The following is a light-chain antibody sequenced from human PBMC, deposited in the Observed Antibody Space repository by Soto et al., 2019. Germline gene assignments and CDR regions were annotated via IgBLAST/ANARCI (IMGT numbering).Light chain of an antibody. V-gene: IGKV1-9*01. Sequence: IQLTQSPSSLSASVGDRVTITCRASQGISSYLAWYQQKPGKAPKLLIYAASTLQSGVPSRFSGSGSGTDFTLTISSLQPEDFETYSCQQLNSYPWTFGQGTKVQIK. CDR2: AAS. J-gene: IGKJ1*01. CDR1: QGISSY. CDR3: QQLNSYPWT.